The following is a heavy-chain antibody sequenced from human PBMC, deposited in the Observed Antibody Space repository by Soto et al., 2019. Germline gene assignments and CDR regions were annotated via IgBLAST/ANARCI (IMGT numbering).Heavy chain of an antibody. D-gene: IGHD2-2*01. J-gene: IGHJ4*02. Sequence: EVQLVESGGGLVKPGGSLRLSCAASGFTFSSYSMNWVRQAPGKGLEWVSSISSRSSYIYYADSVKGRFTISRDNDKNLLYLQMNSLRAEDTAVYYCASSLVVVPAATGVVDYWGQGTLVNVSS. CDR1: GFTFSSYS. CDR3: ASSLVVVPAATGVVDY. V-gene: IGHV3-21*01. CDR2: ISSRSSYI.